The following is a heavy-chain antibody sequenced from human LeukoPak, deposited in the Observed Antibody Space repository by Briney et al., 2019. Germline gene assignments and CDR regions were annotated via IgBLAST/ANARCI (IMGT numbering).Heavy chain of an antibody. Sequence: GGSLRLSCAASGFTFSNYGMNWVRQAPGKGLEWVSAISGSGGSTYYADSVKGRFTISRDDSKSTLYLQMNSLRAEDTAVYYCAKNSGSGTYYIYEDSFDIWGQGTMVTVSS. J-gene: IGHJ3*02. V-gene: IGHV3-23*01. CDR1: GFTFSNYG. D-gene: IGHD3-10*01. CDR2: ISGSGGST. CDR3: AKNSGSGTYYIYEDSFDI.